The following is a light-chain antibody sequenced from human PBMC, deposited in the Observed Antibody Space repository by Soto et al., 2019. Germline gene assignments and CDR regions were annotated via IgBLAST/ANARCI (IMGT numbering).Light chain of an antibody. CDR3: HQYGTAPLT. Sequence: EVVLTQSPGTLSLSPGERATLSCRASQSVAANYLAWYQQKRGQAPRLLIYGASSRATGITDRFSGSGSGTDFTITISRLEPKDFSVYYCHQYGTAPLTFGPGTKVDIK. CDR2: GAS. J-gene: IGKJ3*01. CDR1: QSVAANY. V-gene: IGKV3-20*01.